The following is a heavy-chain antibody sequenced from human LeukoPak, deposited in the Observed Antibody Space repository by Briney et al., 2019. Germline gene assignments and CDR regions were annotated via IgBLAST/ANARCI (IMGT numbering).Heavy chain of an antibody. CDR1: GFTFSSYW. D-gene: IGHD3-10*01. CDR2: IKQDGSAK. J-gene: IGHJ4*02. CDR3: ARDRDYYASGTYDQFDY. V-gene: IGHV3-7*01. Sequence: GGSLRLACAASGFTFSSYWMTWVRQAPGKGLEWVANIKQDGSAKHYVGSVQGRFTISRDNAKTSLYLQMNSLRAEDTAAYYCARDRDYYASGTYDQFDYWGQGTLVTVSS.